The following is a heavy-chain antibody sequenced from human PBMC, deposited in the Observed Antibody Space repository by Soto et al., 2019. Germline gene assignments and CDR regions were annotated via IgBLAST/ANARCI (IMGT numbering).Heavy chain of an antibody. V-gene: IGHV1-46*01. J-gene: IGHJ5*02. D-gene: IGHD2-21*01. CDR1: GYTFSDHY. Sequence: QVQLVQSGAEVQQPGASVKLSCKTYGYTFSDHYVHWVRQAPGQGLEWVGMINPGVGTTAYAQKFRSRVTVTRDTSTATVFLEMNRLTSFDTAVVYCARGDAEVGESVDRTCDPWGRGTPVTVSS. CDR3: ARGDAEVGESVDRTCDP. CDR2: INPGVGTT.